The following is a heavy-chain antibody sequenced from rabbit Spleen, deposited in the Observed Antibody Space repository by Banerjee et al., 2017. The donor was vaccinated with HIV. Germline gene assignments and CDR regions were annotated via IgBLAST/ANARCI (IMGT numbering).Heavy chain of an antibody. V-gene: IGHV1S45*01. J-gene: IGHJ4*01. CDR2: INAVTGKA. CDR1: GFSFSNKAV. Sequence: QEQLVESGGGLVKPEGSLKLSCTASGFSFSNKAVMCWVRQAPGKGLEWIACINAVTGKAVYASWAKGRFTISSHNAQNTLYLQLNSLTAADTATYFCVRDLGYDDYSEKGYFNLWGPGTLVTVS. CDR3: VRDLGYDDYSEKGYFNL. D-gene: IGHD2-1*01.